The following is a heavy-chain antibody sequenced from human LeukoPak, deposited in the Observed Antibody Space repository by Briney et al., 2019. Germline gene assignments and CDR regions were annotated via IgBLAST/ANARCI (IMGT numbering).Heavy chain of an antibody. CDR2: IAHDVSNI. D-gene: IGHD1-26*01. J-gene: IGHJ4*02. Sequence: PGGSLRLSCAASGFTFSNYAMHWVRQAPGKGLQWVAVIAHDVSNIYCADSVRGRFTISRDNSKNMLFLQMNSLTSEDTAVYYCARDPFVGIPDYFDSWGQGTLVAVSS. V-gene: IGHV3-30-3*01. CDR1: GFTFSNYA. CDR3: ARDPFVGIPDYFDS.